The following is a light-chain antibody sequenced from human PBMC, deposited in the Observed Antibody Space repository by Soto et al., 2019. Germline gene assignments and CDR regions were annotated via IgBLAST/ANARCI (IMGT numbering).Light chain of an antibody. V-gene: IGKV3-15*01. CDR1: QSVSTN. J-gene: IGKJ1*01. CDR3: QQYYNWPRT. CDR2: GAS. Sequence: EIVMTQSPATLSVSPGEEAILSCRASQSVSTNLAWYQQKPGQAPRFLIYGASTRAAGIPARFSGSGSGTEFTLTISSLQSEDFAVYYCQQYYNWPRTFGQGTKVDIK.